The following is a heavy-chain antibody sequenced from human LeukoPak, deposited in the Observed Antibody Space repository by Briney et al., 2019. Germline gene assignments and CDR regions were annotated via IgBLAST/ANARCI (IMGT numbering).Heavy chain of an antibody. CDR3: ARKRTYYYGSGSYSPYNWFDP. J-gene: IGHJ5*02. V-gene: IGHV4-39*07. Sequence: PSETLSLTCTVSGGSISSTSYFWGWIRQPPGKGLEWIGEINHSGSTNYNPSLKSRVTISVDTSKNQFSLKLSSVTAADTAVYYCARKRTYYYGSGSYSPYNWFDPWGQGTLVTVSS. CDR1: GGSISSTSYF. D-gene: IGHD3-10*01. CDR2: INHSGST.